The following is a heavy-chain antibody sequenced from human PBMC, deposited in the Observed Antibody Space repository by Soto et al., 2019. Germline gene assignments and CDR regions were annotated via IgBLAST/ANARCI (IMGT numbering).Heavy chain of an antibody. Sequence: PSETLTLACSVCGGSLSGSYWSWIRKSPGKGLEWLGYVYYTGSTNYNPSLRSRVSISVDTSKNEFSLRLSSVTAADTAVYFCARSVAGPSAHIDDWGQGTQVTVSS. CDR3: ARSVAGPSAHIDD. CDR2: VYYTGST. D-gene: IGHD1-26*01. V-gene: IGHV4-59*01. CDR1: GGSLSGSY. J-gene: IGHJ4*01.